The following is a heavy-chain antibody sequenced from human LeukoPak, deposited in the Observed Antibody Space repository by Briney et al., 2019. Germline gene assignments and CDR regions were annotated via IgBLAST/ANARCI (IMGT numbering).Heavy chain of an antibody. CDR1: GFTFSSYA. CDR3: ARDSSLTMGYYDSSGYYPGY. CDR2: ISYDGSNK. Sequence: GGSLGLSCAASGFTFSSYAMHWVRQAPGKGLEWVAVISYDGSNKYYADSVKGRFTISRDNSKNTLYLQVNSLRAEDTAVYYCARDSSLTMGYYDSSGYYPGYWGQGTLVTVSS. V-gene: IGHV3-30-3*01. J-gene: IGHJ4*02. D-gene: IGHD3-22*01.